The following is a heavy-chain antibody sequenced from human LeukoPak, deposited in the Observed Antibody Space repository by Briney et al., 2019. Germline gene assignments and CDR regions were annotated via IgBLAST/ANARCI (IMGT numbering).Heavy chain of an antibody. Sequence: GGSLRLSCAASGFIFSDYYMSWIRQAPGKGLEWVSYISSGGSSIYYADSVKGRFTISRDNAKNSLYLQMKSLRAEDTAVYYCARAGYSSSWRERYKYYFDYWGQGTLVTVSS. CDR3: ARAGYSSSWRERYKYYFDY. CDR2: ISSGGSSI. V-gene: IGHV3-11*04. J-gene: IGHJ4*02. D-gene: IGHD6-13*01. CDR1: GFIFSDYY.